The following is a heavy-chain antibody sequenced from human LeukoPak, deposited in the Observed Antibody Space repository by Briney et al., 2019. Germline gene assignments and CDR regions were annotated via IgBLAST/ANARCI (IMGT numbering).Heavy chain of an antibody. D-gene: IGHD3-22*01. CDR3: ARAVYYYDSSGSPTKVNWFDP. V-gene: IGHV3-7*01. J-gene: IGHJ5*02. CDR1: GFTFSSYW. Sequence: GGSLRLSCAASGFTFSSYWMSWVRQAPGKGPEWVANIKQDSGEIYYVDSVKGRFTISRDNAKNSLYLQMNSLRAEDTAVYYCARAVYYYDSSGSPTKVNWFDPWGQGTLVTVSS. CDR2: IKQDSGEI.